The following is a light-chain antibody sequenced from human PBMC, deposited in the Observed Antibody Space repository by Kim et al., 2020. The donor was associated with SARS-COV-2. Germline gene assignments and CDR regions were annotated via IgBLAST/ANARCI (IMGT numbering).Light chain of an antibody. CDR1: SSDVGNYTL. V-gene: IGLV2-23*01. Sequence: GDSITIACTESSSDVGNYTLVDWYQQHPGKAPNMMVYEGSKRPSGVSNRFSGSQSGNPASLTISGLQAEDEADYYCCSYAGSSTYVFGTGTKVTVL. CDR2: EGS. J-gene: IGLJ1*01. CDR3: CSYAGSSTYV.